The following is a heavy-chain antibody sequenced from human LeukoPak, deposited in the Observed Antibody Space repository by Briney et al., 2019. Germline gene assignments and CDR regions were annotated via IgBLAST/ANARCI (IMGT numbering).Heavy chain of an antibody. V-gene: IGHV4-34*01. D-gene: IGHD2-21*02. Sequence: SETLSLTCAVYGGSFSGYYWSWTRQPPGKGLEWIGEINYSGSTNSNPSLKSRVTISVDTSKNQFSLKLRSVTAADTAVYYCARGRYCGGDCYSGHFQHWGQGTLVTVPS. CDR1: GGSFSGYY. CDR3: ARGRYCGGDCYSGHFQH. J-gene: IGHJ1*01. CDR2: INYSGST.